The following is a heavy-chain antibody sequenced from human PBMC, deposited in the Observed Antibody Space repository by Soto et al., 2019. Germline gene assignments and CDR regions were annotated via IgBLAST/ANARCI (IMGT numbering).Heavy chain of an antibody. V-gene: IGHV4-39*01. CDR1: GGSISSSSYY. Sequence: LCGGSISSSSYYWGWIRQPPGKGLEWIGSIYYSGSTYYNPSLKSRVTISVDTSKNQFSLKLSSVTAADTAVYYCARHLGISSSWYEIDYWGQGTLVTVSS. CDR3: ARHLGISSSWYEIDY. J-gene: IGHJ4*02. CDR2: IYYSGST. D-gene: IGHD6-13*01.